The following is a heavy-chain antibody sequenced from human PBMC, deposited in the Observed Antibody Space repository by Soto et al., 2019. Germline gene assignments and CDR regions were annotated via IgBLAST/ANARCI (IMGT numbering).Heavy chain of an antibody. J-gene: IGHJ5*02. CDR2: ISGSAFKK. D-gene: IGHD1-26*01. CDR1: GFIFENFG. Sequence: GGSLRLSCAASGFIFENFGMSWVRQAPGKGLEWISSISGSAFKKYYADSVKGRFTISRDNSKSTVYLELNNLSAEDTAVYHCAKNQGVELVPLATVDWFDPWGQGSVVTVSS. V-gene: IGHV3-23*01. CDR3: AKNQGVELVPLATVDWFDP.